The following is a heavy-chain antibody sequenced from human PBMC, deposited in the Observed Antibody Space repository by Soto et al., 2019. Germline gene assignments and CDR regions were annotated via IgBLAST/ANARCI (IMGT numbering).Heavy chain of an antibody. Sequence: ASVKVSCKASGYTFTSYYMHWVRQAPGQGLEWMGIINPSGGSTSYAQKFQGRVTMTRDTSTSADYMELSSLGSEDTAVYYGARDRALTSGGAFDIWGQGTMVTVSS. CDR3: ARDRALTSGGAFDI. CDR2: INPSGGST. J-gene: IGHJ3*02. D-gene: IGHD2-15*01. V-gene: IGHV1-46*03. CDR1: GYTFTSYY.